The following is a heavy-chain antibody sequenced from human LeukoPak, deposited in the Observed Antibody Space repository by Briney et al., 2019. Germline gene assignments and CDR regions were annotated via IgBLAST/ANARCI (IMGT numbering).Heavy chain of an antibody. CDR1: GYTLTELS. Sequence: ASVKVSCKVSGYTLTELSMHWVRQAPGKGLEWMAGFDPEDGETIYAQKLQGRVTMTEDTSTDTAYMELSSLRSEDTAVYYCATVRPYYDFWSGYYTGGIFDYWGQGTLVTVSS. CDR3: ATVRPYYDFWSGYYTGGIFDY. V-gene: IGHV1-24*01. J-gene: IGHJ4*02. CDR2: FDPEDGET. D-gene: IGHD3-3*01.